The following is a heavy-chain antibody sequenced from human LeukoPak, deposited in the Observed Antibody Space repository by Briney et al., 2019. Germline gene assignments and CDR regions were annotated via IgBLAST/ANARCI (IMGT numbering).Heavy chain of an antibody. D-gene: IGHD3-10*01. V-gene: IGHV3-33*01. J-gene: IGHJ4*02. Sequence: GRSLRLSCAASGLTFSSYGMHWVRQAPGKGLEWVAVIWYDGSNKYYADSVKGRFTISRDNSKNTLYLQMNSLRAEDTAVYYCARDYYGSGSYYQDYWGQGTLVTVSS. CDR1: GLTFSSYG. CDR3: ARDYYGSGSYYQDY. CDR2: IWYDGSNK.